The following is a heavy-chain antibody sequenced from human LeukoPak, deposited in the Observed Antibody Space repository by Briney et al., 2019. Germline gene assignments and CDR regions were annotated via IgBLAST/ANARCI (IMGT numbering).Heavy chain of an antibody. CDR1: GGSSSGYY. Sequence: PSETLSLTCAVYGGSSSGYYWSWIRQPPGKGLEWIGEINHSGSTNYNPSLKSRVTISVDTSKNQFSLKLSSVTAADTAVYYCARGRWSDYWGQGTLDTVSS. CDR2: INHSGST. J-gene: IGHJ4*02. D-gene: IGHD4-23*01. V-gene: IGHV4-34*01. CDR3: ARGRWSDY.